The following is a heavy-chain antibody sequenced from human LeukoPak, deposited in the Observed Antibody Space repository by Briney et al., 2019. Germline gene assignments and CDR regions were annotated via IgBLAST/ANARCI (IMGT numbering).Heavy chain of an antibody. J-gene: IGHJ4*02. CDR3: AKENILTFGEVIDPGYYS. CDR1: RFTFSSYD. Sequence: GGSLRLSCAASRFTFSSYDMHWVRQAPGKGLEWVAYIQYDGSNAQYADSVKGRLSISRDSSKNILYLQMNSLRAEDTAVYYCAKENILTFGEVIDPGYYSWGEGTLFTVSS. V-gene: IGHV3-30*02. D-gene: IGHD3-16*02. CDR2: IQYDGSNA.